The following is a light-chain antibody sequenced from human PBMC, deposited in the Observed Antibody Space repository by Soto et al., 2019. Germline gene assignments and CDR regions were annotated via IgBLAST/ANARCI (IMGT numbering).Light chain of an antibody. CDR2: EVT. V-gene: IGLV2-14*01. CDR1: SSDVGGYNY. CDR3: ASYTSNNTPYV. Sequence: QSALTQPASVSGSPGQSITISCTGTSSDVGGYNYVSWYQQHPGKAPKLTIYEVTNRPSGVSNRFSGSRSGNTASLTISGLQADDEADYYCASYTSNNTPYVFGTGTKVTVL. J-gene: IGLJ1*01.